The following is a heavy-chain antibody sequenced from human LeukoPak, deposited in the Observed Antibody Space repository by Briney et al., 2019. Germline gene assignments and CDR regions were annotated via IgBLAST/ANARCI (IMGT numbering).Heavy chain of an antibody. CDR2: ISAYNGNT. CDR3: ARFVANQLLRYWYFDL. D-gene: IGHD2-2*01. V-gene: IGHV1-18*01. J-gene: IGHJ2*01. CDR1: GYTLPNYG. Sequence: ASVKVSCKASGYTLPNYGIRWVRQAPGQGLEGMGCISAYNGNTNYAHKLQDRVTITTHTSTSTAYMDLRSLRSDDTAVYYCARFVANQLLRYWYFDLWGRGTLVTVSS.